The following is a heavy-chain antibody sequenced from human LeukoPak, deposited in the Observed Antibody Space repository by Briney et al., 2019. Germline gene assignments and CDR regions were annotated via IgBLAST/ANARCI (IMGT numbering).Heavy chain of an antibody. CDR1: GGSFSGYY. V-gene: IGHV4-34*01. CDR3: ARRKVVAALYYFDY. J-gene: IGHJ4*02. CDR2: INHSGST. D-gene: IGHD2-15*01. Sequence: SETLSLTCAVYGGSFSGYYWSWIRQPPGKGLEWIGEINHSGSTNYNPSLKSRVTISVDTSKNQFSLKLSSVTAADTAVYYCARRKVVAALYYFDYWGQGTLVTASS.